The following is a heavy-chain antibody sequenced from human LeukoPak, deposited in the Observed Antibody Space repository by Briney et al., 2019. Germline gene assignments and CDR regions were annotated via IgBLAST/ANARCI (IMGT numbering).Heavy chain of an antibody. J-gene: IGHJ4*02. CDR2: IGGRAGGT. Sequence: GGSLRLSCAVSGFTFSDCWMTWVRQAPGRGLEWVSAIGGRAGGTYYADSVKGRFTISRDTSKNTLYLQMNSLRAEDTAVYYCARRPYDNSGCLDFWGPGTLVTVSS. CDR1: GFTFSDCW. CDR3: ARRPYDNSGCLDF. V-gene: IGHV3-23*01. D-gene: IGHD6-19*01.